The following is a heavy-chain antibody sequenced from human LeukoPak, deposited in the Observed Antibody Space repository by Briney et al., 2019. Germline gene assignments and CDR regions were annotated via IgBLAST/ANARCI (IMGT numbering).Heavy chain of an antibody. V-gene: IGHV3-48*01. J-gene: IGHJ6*02. CDR2: ISSSSSTI. CDR1: GFTFGSYS. Sequence: GGSLRLSCAASGFTFGSYSMNWVCQAPGKGLEWVSYISSSSSTIYYADSVKGRFTISRDNAKNTLYLQMNSLRAEDTAVYYCAKDSSTSCYTCYYYGMDVWGQGTTVTVSS. CDR3: AKDSSTSCYTCYYYGMDV. D-gene: IGHD2-2*02.